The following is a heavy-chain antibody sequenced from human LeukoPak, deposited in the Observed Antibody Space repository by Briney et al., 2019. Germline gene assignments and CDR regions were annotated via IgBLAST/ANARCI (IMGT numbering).Heavy chain of an antibody. CDR2: IYYSGST. D-gene: IGHD6-13*01. CDR3: ARVRRAAGTRMSYYYMDV. J-gene: IGHJ6*03. CDR1: SGSISGSSYY. V-gene: IGHV4-39*01. Sequence: SQTLSLTCTVSSGSISGSSYYWGWIRQPPGKGLEWIGSIYYSGSTYYNPSLKSRVTITVDTSKNQFSLNLSSVTAADTAVYYCARVRRAAGTRMSYYYMDVWAKGPRSPSP.